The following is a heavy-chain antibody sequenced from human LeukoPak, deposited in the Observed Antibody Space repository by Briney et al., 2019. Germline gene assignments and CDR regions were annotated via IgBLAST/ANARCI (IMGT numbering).Heavy chain of an antibody. CDR3: TRVDDYGDYVGIDY. CDR1: GFTFDDYA. J-gene: IGHJ4*02. V-gene: IGHV3-49*03. Sequence: GGSLRLSCTASGFTFDDYAMSWFRQAPGKGLEWVGFIRSKAYGGTTEYAASVKGRFTISRDDSKSIAYLQMNSLKTEDTAVYYCTRVDDYGDYVGIDYWGQGTLVTVSS. CDR2: IRSKAYGGTT. D-gene: IGHD4-17*01.